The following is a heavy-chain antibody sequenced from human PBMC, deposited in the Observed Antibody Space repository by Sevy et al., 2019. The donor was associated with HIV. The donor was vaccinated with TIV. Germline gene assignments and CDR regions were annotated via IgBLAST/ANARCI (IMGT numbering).Heavy chain of an antibody. V-gene: IGHV4-39*01. Sequence: SETLSLTCSVSDDSISSSNYFWGWIRQPPGKGLEWIGGIYYTATTYYNPSLKSRFTLSVDTSKKQFSLKLSSVTAADTAVYYCARHGSWSFYFDYWGQGILVTVSS. CDR1: DDSISSSNYF. CDR2: IYYTATT. CDR3: ARHGSWSFYFDY. J-gene: IGHJ4*02. D-gene: IGHD6-13*01.